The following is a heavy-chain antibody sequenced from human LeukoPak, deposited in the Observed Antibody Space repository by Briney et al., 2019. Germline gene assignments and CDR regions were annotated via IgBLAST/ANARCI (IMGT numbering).Heavy chain of an antibody. V-gene: IGHV4-38-2*02. CDR2: IYHSGST. CDR1: GYSISSGYY. CDR3: AKWTEGGAFDS. D-gene: IGHD1-26*01. Sequence: SETLSLTCTVSGYSISSGYYWGWIRQPPGKGLEWIGSIYHSGSTNYNPSLKSRVTISVDTSKNQFSLKLSSVTAADTAVYYCAKWTEGGAFDSWGQGTMLIVSS. J-gene: IGHJ3*01.